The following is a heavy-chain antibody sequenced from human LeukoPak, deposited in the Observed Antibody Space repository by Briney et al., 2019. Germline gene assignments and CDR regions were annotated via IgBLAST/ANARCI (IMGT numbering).Heavy chain of an antibody. V-gene: IGHV3-72*01. Sequence: PGGSLRLSCAASGFTFSDHFMDWVRQAPGKGLEWVGRIRKRPNSYTIEYAASVQGRFAISRDDSKNSLYLQMNSLKTEDTAVYYCARVSTTVAGSDYLDYWGQGTQVTISS. CDR3: ARVSTTVAGSDYLDY. J-gene: IGHJ4*02. CDR1: GFTFSDHF. CDR2: IRKRPNSYTI. D-gene: IGHD6-19*01.